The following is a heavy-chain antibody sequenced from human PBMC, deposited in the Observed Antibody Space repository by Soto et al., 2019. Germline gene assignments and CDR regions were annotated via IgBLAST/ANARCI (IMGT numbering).Heavy chain of an antibody. CDR1: GGSISSSSYY. D-gene: IGHD2-2*01. V-gene: IGHV4-39*01. Sequence: SETLSLTCTVSGGSISSSSYYWGWIRQPPGKGLEWIGSIYYSGSTYYNPSLKSRVTISVDTSKNQFSLKLSSVTAADTAVYYCARRPIYCSSTSCYSGAAYDIWGQGTMVTVSS. J-gene: IGHJ3*02. CDR3: ARRPIYCSSTSCYSGAAYDI. CDR2: IYYSGST.